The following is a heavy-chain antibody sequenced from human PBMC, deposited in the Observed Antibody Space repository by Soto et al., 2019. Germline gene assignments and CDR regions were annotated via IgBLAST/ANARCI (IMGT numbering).Heavy chain of an antibody. V-gene: IGHV3-72*01. Sequence: VGSLRLSCAASGFTFSDHYMDWVRQAPGKGLEWVGRTRNKANSYTTEYAASVKGRFTISRDDSKNSLYLQMNSLKTEDTAVYYCARGYCSNGVCYRYIDLWGRGTLVTVSS. J-gene: IGHJ2*01. CDR2: TRNKANSYTT. CDR1: GFTFSDHY. CDR3: ARGYCSNGVCYRYIDL. D-gene: IGHD2-8*01.